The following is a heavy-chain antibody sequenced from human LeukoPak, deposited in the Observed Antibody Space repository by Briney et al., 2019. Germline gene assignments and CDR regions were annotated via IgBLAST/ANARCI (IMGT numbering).Heavy chain of an antibody. CDR3: ASPVAGQGNDAFDI. V-gene: IGHV3-48*03. CDR2: ISSSGSTL. Sequence: ESGGSLRLSCAASGFTFSSYEMNWVRQAPGKGLEWVSYISSSGSTLYYADSVKGRFTISRDNAKNSLYLQMNSLRAEDTAVYYCASPVAGQGNDAFDIWGQGTMVTVSS. CDR1: GFTFSSYE. D-gene: IGHD6-19*01. J-gene: IGHJ3*02.